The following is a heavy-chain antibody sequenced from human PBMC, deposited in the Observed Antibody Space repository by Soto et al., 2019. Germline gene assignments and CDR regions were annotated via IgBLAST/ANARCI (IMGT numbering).Heavy chain of an antibody. CDR3: ARGRYGDY. J-gene: IGHJ4*02. D-gene: IGHD1-1*01. Sequence: QVHLVQSVAAVKKPGASVKVSCKGSGYTFTSYGITWVRQAPGQGLEWMGWISAHKGNTDYAQKLQGRVTVTRDTSTSTAYMELRSLRSDDTAVYYCARGRYGDYWGQGALVTVSS. CDR1: GYTFTSYG. CDR2: ISAHKGNT. V-gene: IGHV1-18*01.